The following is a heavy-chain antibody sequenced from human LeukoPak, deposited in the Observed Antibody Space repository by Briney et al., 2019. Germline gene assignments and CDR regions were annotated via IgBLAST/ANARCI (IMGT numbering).Heavy chain of an antibody. CDR2: ISSSGSTI. CDR3: AELGITMIGGV. J-gene: IGHJ6*04. D-gene: IGHD3-10*02. Sequence: GGSLRLSCAASGFTFSSYEMNWVRQAPGKGLEWVSYISSSGSTIYYADSVKRRFNISRDNAKNSLYLQMNSLRAEDTAVYYCAELGITMIGGVWGKGTTVTISS. V-gene: IGHV3-48*03. CDR1: GFTFSSYE.